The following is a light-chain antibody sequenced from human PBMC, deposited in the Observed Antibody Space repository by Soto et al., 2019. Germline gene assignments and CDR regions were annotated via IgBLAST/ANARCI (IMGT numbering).Light chain of an antibody. CDR1: ESISRY. CDR3: QQATNWPPRTPPRT. J-gene: IGKJ1*01. Sequence: EVVLTQSPATLSLSPGESATLSCRASESISRYIAWYQQSPGQAPRLLIYDVSKRATGIPPRFSGGGSGTDFTLTISGLEPEDFAIYYCQQATNWPPRTPPRTFGQGTKVDIK. CDR2: DVS. V-gene: IGKV3-11*01.